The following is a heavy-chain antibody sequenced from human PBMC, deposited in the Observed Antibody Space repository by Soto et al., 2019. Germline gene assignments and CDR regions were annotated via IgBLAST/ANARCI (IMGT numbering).Heavy chain of an antibody. CDR2: ISYDGSNK. Sequence: QVQLVESGGGVVQPGRSLRLSCAASGFTFSSYGMHWVRQAPGKGLEWVAVISYDGSNKYYADSVKGRFTISSDNSKNTLYLQMNSLRAEDTAVYYCAKDQRSYDYFDYWGQGTLVTVSS. D-gene: IGHD3-10*01. CDR1: GFTFSSYG. J-gene: IGHJ4*02. CDR3: AKDQRSYDYFDY. V-gene: IGHV3-30*18.